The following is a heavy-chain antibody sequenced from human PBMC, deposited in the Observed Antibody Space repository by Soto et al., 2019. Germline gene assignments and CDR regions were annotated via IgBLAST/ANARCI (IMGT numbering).Heavy chain of an antibody. CDR1: GDSINTDYY. J-gene: IGHJ5*02. CDR3: GRDKASKFYDSRNYDPHLDP. CDR2: IYYSGST. V-gene: IGHV4-30-4*01. D-gene: IGHD3-22*01. Sequence: SETLSLTCTVSGDSINTDYYWSWLRQPPGKGLEWIGHIYYSGSTFKNPSLQSRLTMSVDTSKNQFSLKLSSVTAADTAVYYCGRDKASKFYDSRNYDPHLDPWGKGTLVTVSS.